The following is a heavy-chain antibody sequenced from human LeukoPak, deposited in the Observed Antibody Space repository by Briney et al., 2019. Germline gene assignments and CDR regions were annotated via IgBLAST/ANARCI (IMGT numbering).Heavy chain of an antibody. CDR1: GYTFTSYY. D-gene: IGHD3-10*01. CDR3: AGDHLRYYYGSGSRRWFDP. V-gene: IGHV1-46*01. Sequence: ASVKVSCKASGYTFTSYYMHWVRQAPGQGLEWMGIINPSGGSTSYAQKFQGRVTMTRDTSTSTVYMELSSLRSEDTAVYYCAGDHLRYYYGSGSRRWFDPWGQGTLVTVSS. CDR2: INPSGGST. J-gene: IGHJ5*02.